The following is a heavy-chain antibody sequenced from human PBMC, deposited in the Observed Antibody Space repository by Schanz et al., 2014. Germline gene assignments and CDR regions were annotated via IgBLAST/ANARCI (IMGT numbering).Heavy chain of an antibody. V-gene: IGHV4-39*07. CDR1: GGSITSNSYY. CDR3: ARVVLGGDAFDI. Sequence: QLQLQESGPGLVKPSETLSLTCSVSGGSITSNSYYWGWIRQSPGKGLEWIGYVFYSGTTYYNPSLEGRVSMSVDTSKKQLSLKLRSVSAADTAVYYCARVVLGGDAFDIWGQGTMVTVSS. J-gene: IGHJ3*02. D-gene: IGHD3-10*01. CDR2: VFYSGTT.